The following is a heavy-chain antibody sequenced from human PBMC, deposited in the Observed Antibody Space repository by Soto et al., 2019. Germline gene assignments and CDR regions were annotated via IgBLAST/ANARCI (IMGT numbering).Heavy chain of an antibody. Sequence: QMQLVESGGGVVQPGRSLRLSCAASAITFSTYGMYWARQAPGKGLEWVAVISHDGSNNYYADSVKGRFTISRDNSKNTLYLQMNSLRAEDSAVYFCARVFWSGSPYYYCGMDVWGQGTTVTVSS. V-gene: IGHV3-30*03. CDR2: ISHDGSNN. D-gene: IGHD3-3*01. CDR3: ARVFWSGSPYYYCGMDV. J-gene: IGHJ6*02. CDR1: AITFSTYG.